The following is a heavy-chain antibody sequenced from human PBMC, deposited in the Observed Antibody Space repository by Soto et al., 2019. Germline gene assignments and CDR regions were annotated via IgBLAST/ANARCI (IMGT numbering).Heavy chain of an antibody. D-gene: IGHD2-15*01. V-gene: IGHV1-2*04. CDR1: GYTFTGYY. CDR3: ARVGCSGGSRYSNNYYYGMDV. CDR2: INPNSGGT. Sequence: EASVKVSCKASGYTFTGYYMHWVRQAPGQGLEWMGWINPNSGGTNYAQKFQGWVTMTRDTSISTAYMELSRLRSDDTAVYYCARVGCSGGSRYSNNYYYGMDVWGQGTTVTVSS. J-gene: IGHJ6*02.